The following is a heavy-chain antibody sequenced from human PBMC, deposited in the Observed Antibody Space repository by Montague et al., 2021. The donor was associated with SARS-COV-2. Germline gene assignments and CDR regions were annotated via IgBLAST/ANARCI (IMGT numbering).Heavy chain of an antibody. J-gene: IGHJ4*02. CDR2: ISYDGSNK. Sequence: SLSLSFAASGFTFSSYAMHWVRQAPGKGLEWVAVISYDGSNKYYADSVKGRFTISRGNSKNTLYLQMNSLRAKDTAVYYCARDNYDYVWGSYRYIYWGQGTLVTVSS. V-gene: IGHV3-30*04. D-gene: IGHD3-16*02. CDR1: GFTFSSYA. CDR3: ARDNYDYVWGSYRYIY.